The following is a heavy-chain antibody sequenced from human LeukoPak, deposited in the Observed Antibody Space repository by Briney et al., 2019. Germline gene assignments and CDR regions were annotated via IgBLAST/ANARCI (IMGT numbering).Heavy chain of an antibody. J-gene: IGHJ4*02. V-gene: IGHV3-33*01. CDR1: GFTFSSYG. CDR3: ARDNKNRALDY. D-gene: IGHD1-14*01. CDR2: IWYDGSNK. Sequence: GGSLRLSCAASGFTFSSYGIHWVRQAPGKGLEWVAVIWYDGSNKYYADSVKGRFTISRDISKNTLYLQVNSLRAEDTAVYYCARDNKNRALDYWGQGTLVTVSS.